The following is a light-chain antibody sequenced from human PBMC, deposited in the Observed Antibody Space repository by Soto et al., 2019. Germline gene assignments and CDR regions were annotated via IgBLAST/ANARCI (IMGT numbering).Light chain of an antibody. CDR3: SSYTSSSSYV. CDR1: SSDVGGYNH. V-gene: IGLV2-14*01. Sequence: QYALSQPASVSGSPGQSITISCTGTSSDVGGYNHVPWYQQHPGKAPKLMIYDVSNRPSGVSNRFSGSKSGNTASLTISGLQAEDEADYYCSSYTSSSSYVFGTGTKVTVL. J-gene: IGLJ1*01. CDR2: DVS.